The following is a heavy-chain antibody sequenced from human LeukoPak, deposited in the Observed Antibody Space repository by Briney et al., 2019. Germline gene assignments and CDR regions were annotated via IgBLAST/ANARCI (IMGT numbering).Heavy chain of an antibody. CDR2: INHSGST. D-gene: IGHD5-12*01. J-gene: IGHJ4*02. Sequence: PSETLSLTCAVYGGSFSGYYWSWIRQPPGKGLEWIGEINHSGSTNYNPSLKSRVTISVDTSKNQFSLKLSSVTAADTAVYYCARHRGPVATMPFDYWGQGTLVTVSS. CDR1: GGSFSGYY. CDR3: ARHRGPVATMPFDY. V-gene: IGHV4-34*01.